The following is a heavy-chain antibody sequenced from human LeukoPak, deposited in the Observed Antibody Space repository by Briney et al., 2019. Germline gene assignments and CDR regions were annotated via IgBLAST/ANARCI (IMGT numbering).Heavy chain of an antibody. J-gene: IGHJ4*02. CDR1: GYTFTSYG. CDR3: ARDWTQLWPPVPTY. CDR2: ISAYNGNT. Sequence: ASVKVSCKASGYTFTSYGISWVRQAPGQGLEWMGWISAYNGNTNYAQKLQGRVTMTTDTSTSTAYMELRSLRSDDTAVYYCARDWTQLWPPVPTYWGQGTLVTVSS. V-gene: IGHV1-18*01. D-gene: IGHD5-18*01.